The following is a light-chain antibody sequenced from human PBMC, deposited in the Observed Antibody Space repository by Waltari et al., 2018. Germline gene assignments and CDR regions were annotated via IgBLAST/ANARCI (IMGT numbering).Light chain of an antibody. CDR3: QQYHTYPWT. J-gene: IGKJ1*01. V-gene: IGKV1-8*01. CDR2: ASS. Sequence: AIRMTQSPASLSASTGDRVTISCRASQGVSTYLAWYQQKPGKAPSLLFYASSTLESGVPSKFSGSGSGTDFTLTISCLQSEDFATYYCQQYHTYPWTFGQGTKVEI. CDR1: QGVSTY.